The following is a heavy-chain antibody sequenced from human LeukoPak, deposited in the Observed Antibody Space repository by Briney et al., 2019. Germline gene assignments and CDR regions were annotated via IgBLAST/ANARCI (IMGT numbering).Heavy chain of an antibody. V-gene: IGHV3-7*05. Sequence: PGGAPRLSCEDPRFTLSSSLASWVRPAPGKGVEWVANIKTDGSEKYYVDSVKGLFTISRDNAKNSLYLQMNSLRAEDTAVYYCARDYTGYFPWGQGTLVIVSS. CDR3: ARDYTGYFP. J-gene: IGHJ5*02. CDR1: RFTLSSSL. D-gene: IGHD3-9*01. CDR2: IKTDGSEK.